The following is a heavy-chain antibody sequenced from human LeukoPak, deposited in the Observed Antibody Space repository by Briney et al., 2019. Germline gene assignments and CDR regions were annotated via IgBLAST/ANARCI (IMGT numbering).Heavy chain of an antibody. CDR2: INSGNGNT. V-gene: IGHV1-3*04. CDR3: ARGPSLLDYGDPLKWFDP. CDR1: GYTFSNYA. J-gene: IGHJ5*02. Sequence: GASVKVSCTASGYTFSNYAMHWVRQAPGQRLEWMGWINSGNGNTMYAQKFQGRVTITRGTSASTAYMELSSLRPEDTAVYYCARGPSLLDYGDPLKWFDPWGQGTLVTVSS. D-gene: IGHD4-17*01.